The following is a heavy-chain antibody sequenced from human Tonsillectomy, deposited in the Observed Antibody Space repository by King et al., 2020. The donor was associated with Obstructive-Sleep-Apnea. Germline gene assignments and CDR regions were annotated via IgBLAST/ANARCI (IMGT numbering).Heavy chain of an antibody. CDR2: YDPEDGET. CDR3: ATGRYYYDSSGYSLRWSWFDA. V-gene: IGHV1-24*01. D-gene: IGHD3-22*01. J-gene: IGHJ5*02. CDR1: GYTLTELS. Sequence: QLVQSGAEVKKPGASVKVSCEVSGYTLTELSMHWVRQAPGKGLEWLGGYDPEDGETLYTQKFQGRVTMTEDTSSDTAYMELSSLRSEDTAVYYCATGRYYYDSSGYSLRWSWFDAWGQGTLVTVSS.